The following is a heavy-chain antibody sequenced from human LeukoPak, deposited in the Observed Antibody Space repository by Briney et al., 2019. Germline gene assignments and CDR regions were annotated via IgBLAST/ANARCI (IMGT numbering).Heavy chain of an antibody. D-gene: IGHD5-12*01. CDR3: ARDRGYSGYDPRFNWFDP. V-gene: IGHV4-61*08. CDR1: GGSISSGGYY. CDR2: IYYSGST. Sequence: PSETLSLTCTVSGGSISSGGYYWSWIRQHPGKGLEWIGYIYYSGSTNYNPSLKSRVTISVDTSKNQFSLKLSSVTAADTAVYYCARDRGYSGYDPRFNWFDPWGQGTLVTVSS. J-gene: IGHJ5*02.